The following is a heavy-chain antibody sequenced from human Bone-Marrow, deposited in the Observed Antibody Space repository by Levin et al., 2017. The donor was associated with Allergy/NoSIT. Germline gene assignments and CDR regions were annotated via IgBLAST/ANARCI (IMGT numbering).Heavy chain of an antibody. V-gene: IGHV2-5*02. D-gene: IGHD3-10*01. CDR3: AHRRYYGSGSFACFDY. Sequence: SGPTLVKPTQTLTLTCSFSGFSLTSPGEAVGWIRQPPGEALEWLTLIHWDDHKQYNPSLQSRVTITKDTSKNQVVLTMTNMDPVDTATYSCAHRRYYGSGSFACFDYWGPGTLVTVSS. CDR1: GFSLTSPGEA. CDR2: IHWDDHK. J-gene: IGHJ4*02.